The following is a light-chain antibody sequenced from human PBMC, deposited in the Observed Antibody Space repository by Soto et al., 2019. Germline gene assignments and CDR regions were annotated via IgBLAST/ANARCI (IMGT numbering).Light chain of an antibody. J-gene: IGLJ7*01. Sequence: SYELAQAPSVSVAPGQTARITCGGANIGSKSVHWYQQKPGQAPVLVIYDDSDRPSGIPERFSGSNSGTTATLTISRVEAGDEADFYCQVWDPGLDHRGVFGGGTQLTVL. CDR2: DDS. CDR3: QVWDPGLDHRGV. V-gene: IGLV3-21*02. CDR1: NIGSKS.